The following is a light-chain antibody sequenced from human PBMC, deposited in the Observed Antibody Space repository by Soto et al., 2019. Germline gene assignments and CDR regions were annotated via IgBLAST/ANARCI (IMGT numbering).Light chain of an antibody. CDR3: QTWGTGIHWV. J-gene: IGLJ3*02. Sequence: QLVLTQSPSASASLGASVKLTCTLSSGHSSYAIAWHQQQPEKGPRYLMKLNSDGSHSKGDGIPDRFSGSSSGAERYLTISGLQSEDAADYYCQTWGTGIHWVFGGGTKLTVL. V-gene: IGLV4-69*01. CDR1: SGHSSYA. CDR2: LNSDGSH.